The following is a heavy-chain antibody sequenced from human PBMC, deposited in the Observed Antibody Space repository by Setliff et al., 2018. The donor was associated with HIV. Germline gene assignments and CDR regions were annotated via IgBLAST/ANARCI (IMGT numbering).Heavy chain of an antibody. J-gene: IGHJ5*02. CDR1: GDSITNDDYY. D-gene: IGHD2-2*02. CDR2: IHYNGPN. Sequence: SETLSLTCTVSGDSITNDDYYWGWSRQPPGKGLEWIAIIHYNGPNYYDPSLKSRVTIFVYTSKTQFYLKLRSVTASDTAVYYCARYTSKVDWFDPWGQGTLVTVSS. CDR3: ARYTSKVDWFDP. V-gene: IGHV4-39*01.